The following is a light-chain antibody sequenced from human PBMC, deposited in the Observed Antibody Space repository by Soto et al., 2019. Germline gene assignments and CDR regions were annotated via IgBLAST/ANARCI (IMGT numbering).Light chain of an antibody. CDR3: QQYNSSPT. J-gene: IGKJ1*01. CDR2: KAS. Sequence: DIQMTQSPSTLSASVGDRVTITCRASQSISSWLAWYQQKPGKAPKLLIYKASSLESGVPSRFSGSGSGTEFNLTISSLQPDDFATYYCQQYNSSPTCGQGTKVEIK. V-gene: IGKV1-5*03. CDR1: QSISSW.